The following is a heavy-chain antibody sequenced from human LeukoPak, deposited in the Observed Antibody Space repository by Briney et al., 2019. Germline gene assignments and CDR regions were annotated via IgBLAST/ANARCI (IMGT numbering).Heavy chain of an antibody. CDR2: IIPIFGTA. V-gene: IGHV1-69*05. D-gene: IGHD3-22*01. Sequence: ASVKVSCKATSRISWVRQAPGQGLEWMGGIIPIFGTANYAQKFQGRVTITTDESTSTAYMELSSLRSEDTAVYYCARGPYYYDSSGYYYFDYWGQGTLVTGSS. CDR3: ARGPYYYDSSGYYYFDY. CDR1: TSR. J-gene: IGHJ4*02.